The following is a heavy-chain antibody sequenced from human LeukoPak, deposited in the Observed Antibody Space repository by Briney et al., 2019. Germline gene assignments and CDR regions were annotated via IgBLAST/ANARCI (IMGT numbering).Heavy chain of an antibody. V-gene: IGHV1-2*02. CDR3: ARDGYSGYDPFDY. J-gene: IGHJ4*02. D-gene: IGHD5-12*01. CDR2: INPNSGGT. CDR1: GYTFTGYY. Sequence: ASVKVSCKASGYTFTGYYMHCVRQAPGQGLEWMGWINPNSGGTNYAQKFQGRVTMTRDTSISTAYMELSRLRSDDTAVYYCARDGYSGYDPFDYWGQGTLVTVSS.